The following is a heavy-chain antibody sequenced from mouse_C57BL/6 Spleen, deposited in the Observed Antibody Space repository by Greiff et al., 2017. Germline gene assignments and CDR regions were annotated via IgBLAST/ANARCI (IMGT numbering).Heavy chain of an antibody. CDR1: CYTFPSYW. J-gene: IGHJ2*01. CDR2: IDPSDSYT. Sequence: VQLQQPGAELVMPGASVKLSCKSSCYTFPSYWMHLVEQRPGQGLEWIGEIDPSDSYTNYNQKFKGKSTLTVDKSSSTAYMQLSSLTSEDSAVYYCARNYYFDYWGQGTTLTVSS. V-gene: IGHV1-69*01. CDR3: ARNYYFDY.